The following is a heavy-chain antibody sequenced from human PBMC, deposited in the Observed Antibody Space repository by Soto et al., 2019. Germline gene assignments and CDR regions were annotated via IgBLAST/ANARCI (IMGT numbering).Heavy chain of an antibody. V-gene: IGHV3-23*01. D-gene: IGHD2-21*02. J-gene: IGHJ4*02. CDR3: ARESRAVVTALDY. CDR2: ISGNGGST. Sequence: GGSLRLSCAASGFTFASYSMPWVRQAPGKGLEWVSGISGNGGSTYYADSVKGRFTISRDNSKNQFSLKLSSVTAADTAVYYFARESRAVVTALDYWGQGTRVTVSA. CDR1: GFTFASYS.